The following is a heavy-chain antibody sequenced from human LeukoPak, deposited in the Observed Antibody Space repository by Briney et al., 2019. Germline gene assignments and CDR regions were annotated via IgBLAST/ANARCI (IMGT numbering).Heavy chain of an antibody. J-gene: IGHJ4*02. CDR3: ARSPGRNYYDSSGYVDY. CDR1: GGSISSYY. D-gene: IGHD3-22*01. V-gene: IGHV4-59*08. Sequence: KPSETLSLTCTVSGGSISSYYWSWFRQPPGKGLEWIGYIYYSGSTNYNPSLKSRVTISVDTSKNQFSLKLSSVTAADTAVYYCARSPGRNYYDSSGYVDYWGQGTLVTVSS. CDR2: IYYSGST.